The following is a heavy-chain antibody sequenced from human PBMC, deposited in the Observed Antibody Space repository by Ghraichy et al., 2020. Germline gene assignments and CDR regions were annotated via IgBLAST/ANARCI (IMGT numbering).Heavy chain of an antibody. CDR2: IKPDGSEK. V-gene: IGHV3-7*01. Sequence: GGSLRLSCAVSGFTFSAYWMTWVRQSPGKGLEWVANIKPDGSEKNYVDSVKGRFIISRDNAKNSLHLQMNSLRDEDTAIYYCARDESDGGIDYWGQGTLVTVSS. J-gene: IGHJ4*02. CDR1: GFTFSAYW. CDR3: ARDESDGGIDY. D-gene: IGHD4-23*01.